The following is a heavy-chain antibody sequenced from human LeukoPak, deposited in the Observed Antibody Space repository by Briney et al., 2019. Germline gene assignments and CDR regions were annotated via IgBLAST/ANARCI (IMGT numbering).Heavy chain of an antibody. D-gene: IGHD6-19*01. CDR1: GFTFSSYA. Sequence: GGSLRLSCAASGFTFSSYAMSWDRQAPGKGLEWVSAISGSGGSPYYADSVKGRFTISRDNSKNTLYLQMNSLRAEDTAVYYCAKDEPIAVAGRFDPWGQGTLVTVS. CDR3: AKDEPIAVAGRFDP. J-gene: IGHJ5*02. V-gene: IGHV3-23*01. CDR2: ISGSGGSP.